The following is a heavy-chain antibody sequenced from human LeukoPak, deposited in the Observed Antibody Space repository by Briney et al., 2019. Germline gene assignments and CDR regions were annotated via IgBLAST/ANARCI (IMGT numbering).Heavy chain of an antibody. D-gene: IGHD3-3*01. CDR2: ISGSGGST. J-gene: IGHJ5*02. CDR3: AKGGHDFWSGPNWFDP. CDR1: GFTFSNYA. Sequence: GGSLRLSCAASGFTFSNYAMNWVRQAPGKGLEWVSVISGSGGSTYYADSVKGRFTISRDNSKNTLYLQMNSLRAEDTAVDYCAKGGHDFWSGPNWFDPWGQGTLVTVSS. V-gene: IGHV3-23*01.